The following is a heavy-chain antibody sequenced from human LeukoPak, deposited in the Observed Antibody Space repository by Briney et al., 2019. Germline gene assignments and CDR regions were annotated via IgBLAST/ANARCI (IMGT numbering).Heavy chain of an antibody. Sequence: ASVKVSCKASGYTFTGYYMHWVRQAPGQGLEWMGWINPHSGDTNYAQKFQGRVTMTRDTSISTAYMELSRLRSDDTAVYYCARDIAVRVPAANYYYYGMDVWGQGTTVTVSS. J-gene: IGHJ6*02. D-gene: IGHD2-2*01. V-gene: IGHV1-2*02. CDR3: ARDIAVRVPAANYYYYGMDV. CDR2: INPHSGDT. CDR1: GYTFTGYY.